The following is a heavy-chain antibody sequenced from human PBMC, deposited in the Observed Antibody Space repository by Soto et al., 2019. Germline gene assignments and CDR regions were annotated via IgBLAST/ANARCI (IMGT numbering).Heavy chain of an antibody. Sequence: EVQLLESVGGLVQPGGSLRLSCAASGFTFSSYAMRWVRQAPVKGLEWVSAISGSGGSTYYADSVKGRFTISRDNSKNTLYLQMNSLRAEDTAVYYCARRGSGSDYDYWGQGTLVTVSS. CDR1: GFTFSSYA. CDR3: ARRGSGSDYDY. D-gene: IGHD1-26*01. J-gene: IGHJ4*02. CDR2: ISGSGGST. V-gene: IGHV3-23*01.